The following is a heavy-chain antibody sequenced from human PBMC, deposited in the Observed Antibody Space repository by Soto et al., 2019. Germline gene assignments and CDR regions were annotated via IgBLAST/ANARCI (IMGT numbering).Heavy chain of an antibody. CDR2: IVVGSGNT. CDR1: GFTFTSSA. V-gene: IGHV1-58*02. J-gene: IGHJ4*02. Sequence: SVKVSCKASGFTFTSSAMQWVRQARGQRLEWIGWIVVGSGNTNYAQKFQERVTITRDMSTSTAYMELSSLRSEDTAVYYCAASLSMVRGESHWGQGTLVTVSS. D-gene: IGHD3-10*01. CDR3: AASLSMVRGESH.